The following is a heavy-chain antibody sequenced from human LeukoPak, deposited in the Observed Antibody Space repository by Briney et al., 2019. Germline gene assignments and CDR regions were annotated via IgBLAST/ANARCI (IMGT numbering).Heavy chain of an antibody. V-gene: IGHV3-15*01. D-gene: IGHD6-13*01. CDR3: TGVSRSSWYDY. CDR2: IKSKTDGGTT. CDR1: GFTFSNAW. J-gene: IGHJ4*02. Sequence: GGSLRLSCAASGFTFSNAWMSWVRQAPGKGLEWVGRIKSKTDGGTTDCAAPVKGRFTISRDDSKNTVYLQMNSLKTEDTAVYYCTGVSRSSWYDYWGQGTLVTVSS.